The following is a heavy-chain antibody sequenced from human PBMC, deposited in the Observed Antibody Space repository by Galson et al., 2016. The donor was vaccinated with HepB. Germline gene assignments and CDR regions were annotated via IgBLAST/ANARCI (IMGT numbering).Heavy chain of an antibody. J-gene: IGHJ4*02. Sequence: SLRLSCAGSGFTFSTYSMHWVRQAPGKGLEWVSSISGDMNYIYYADSVEGRFTISRDNARNSVFLQMNSLRVEDTAVYFCARSALAIGGHKSFDFWGQGTPVTVSS. CDR1: GFTFSTYS. V-gene: IGHV3-21*01. D-gene: IGHD2/OR15-2a*01. CDR3: ARSALAIGGHKSFDF. CDR2: ISGDMNYI.